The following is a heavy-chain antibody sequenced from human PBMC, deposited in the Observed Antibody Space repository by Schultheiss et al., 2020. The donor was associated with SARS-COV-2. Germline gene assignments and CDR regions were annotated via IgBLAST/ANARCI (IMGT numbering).Heavy chain of an antibody. CDR1: GFTFSSYW. Sequence: GGSLRLSCAASGFTFSSYWMSWVRQAPGKGLEWVANIKQDGSEKDYVDSVKGRFTISRDNAKNSLYLQMNSLRAEDTAVYYCATYSSSWDYFDYWGQGTLVTVSS. D-gene: IGHD6-13*01. V-gene: IGHV3-7*03. CDR2: IKQDGSEK. CDR3: ATYSSSWDYFDY. J-gene: IGHJ4*02.